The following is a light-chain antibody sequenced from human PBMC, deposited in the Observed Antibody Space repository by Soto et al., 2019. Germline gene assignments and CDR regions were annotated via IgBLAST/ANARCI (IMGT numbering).Light chain of an antibody. CDR2: DAS. V-gene: IGKV1-16*02. CDR3: LQYNSYPRT. CDR1: QDITNL. Sequence: DIQMTQSPSSLSASVGDRFTITCRASQDITNLLDWFRHRPEKAPEALIYDASALHSGVPSKFSGSGSGTDFTLTISSLQPEDFATYYCLQYNSYPRTFGPGTKVDIK. J-gene: IGKJ1*01.